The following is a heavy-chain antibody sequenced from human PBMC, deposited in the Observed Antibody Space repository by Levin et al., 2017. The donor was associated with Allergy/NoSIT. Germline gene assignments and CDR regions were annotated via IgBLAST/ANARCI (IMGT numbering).Heavy chain of an antibody. CDR2: INSDGSST. V-gene: IGHV3-74*01. CDR3: AREYSSSRYFDL. J-gene: IGHJ2*01. Sequence: PGGSLRLSCAASGFTFSSYWMHWVRQAPGKGLVWVSRINSDGSSTTYADSVKGRFTISRDNAKNTLFLQMNSLRVEDTAVYYCAREYSSSRYFDLWGRGTLVTVSS. D-gene: IGHD6-6*01. CDR1: GFTFSSYW.